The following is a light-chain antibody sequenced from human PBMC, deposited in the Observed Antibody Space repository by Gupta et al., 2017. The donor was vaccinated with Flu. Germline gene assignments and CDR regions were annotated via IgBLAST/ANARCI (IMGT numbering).Light chain of an antibody. CDR2: STS. Sequence: EVVLTQSPGTLSLSPGERVTLSCRASQSINTNYLAWYQQKPGQAPRLLIFSTSSRATGIPDRFSGSGSGTDFTLTINRLEPEDFALYYCQQDYNSLHTFGQGTKLQIK. CDR1: QSINTNY. V-gene: IGKV3-20*01. J-gene: IGKJ2*01. CDR3: QQDYNSLHT.